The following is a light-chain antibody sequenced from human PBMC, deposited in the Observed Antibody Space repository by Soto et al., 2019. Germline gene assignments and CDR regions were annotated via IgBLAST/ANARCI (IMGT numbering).Light chain of an antibody. CDR1: QSVRSN. CDR2: GAS. J-gene: IGKJ5*01. CDR3: QQYNKWPPIT. Sequence: EIVMTQSPATQSVSPVERATLSGRASQSVRSNLAWYQHKPGQAPRLLMYGASTRATGVPARFSGSGSGTEFSLPISSLESEDFAVYYCQQYNKWPPITCGQGTRLEI. V-gene: IGKV3-15*01.